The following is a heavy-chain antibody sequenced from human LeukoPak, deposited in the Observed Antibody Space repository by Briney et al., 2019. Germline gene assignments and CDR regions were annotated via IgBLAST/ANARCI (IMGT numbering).Heavy chain of an antibody. V-gene: IGHV3-20*04. CDR3: AKEPGYNVGTWFDP. J-gene: IGHJ5*02. D-gene: IGHD5-24*01. Sequence: GGSLRLSCVASGFTFDDYGMSWVRQAPGKGLELVSGINWNGGTTTYADSVRGRFTISRDNSQNTLYLQINSLRAEDTAVYYCAKEPGYNVGTWFDPWGQGTLVTVSS. CDR1: GFTFDDYG. CDR2: INWNGGTT.